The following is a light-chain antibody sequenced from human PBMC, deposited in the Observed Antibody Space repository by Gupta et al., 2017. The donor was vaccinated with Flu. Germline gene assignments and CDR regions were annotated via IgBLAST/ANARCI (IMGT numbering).Light chain of an antibody. Sequence: QKPGQAPVLVVYDDRDRLSGIPERFSGSNPGNTATLTISGVEAGDEADYYCQVWDPSSAGRWVFGGGTMLTGL. CDR2: DDR. J-gene: IGLJ3*02. CDR3: QVWDPSSAGRWV. V-gene: IGLV3-21*02.